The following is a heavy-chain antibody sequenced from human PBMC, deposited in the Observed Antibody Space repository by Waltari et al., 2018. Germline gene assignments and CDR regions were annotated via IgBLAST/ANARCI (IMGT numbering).Heavy chain of an antibody. CDR3: ATAIYYDSSGLYI. J-gene: IGHJ3*02. CDR1: VYTLTELS. Sequence: QVQLVQSGAEVKKPGASVKVSCKVSVYTLTELSMHWVRQAPGKWSEGMGGFDPEEGETIYAQKFQGRVTMNEDTATDTAHMELSSLRSEDTAVYYCATAIYYDSSGLYIWGQGTMVTVSS. CDR2: FDPEEGET. D-gene: IGHD3-22*01. V-gene: IGHV1-24*01.